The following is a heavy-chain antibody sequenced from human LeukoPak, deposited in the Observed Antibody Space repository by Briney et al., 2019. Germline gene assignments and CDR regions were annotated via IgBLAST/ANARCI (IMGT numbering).Heavy chain of an antibody. Sequence: EASVKVSCKASGGTFSSYAISWVRQAPGQGLEWMGRIIPILGIANYAQKFQGRVTITADKSTSTAYMELSSLRSEDTAVYYCARVGYCSGGSCYSGYYYGMDVWGQGTTVTVSS. V-gene: IGHV1-69*04. D-gene: IGHD2-15*01. CDR2: IIPILGIA. CDR1: GGTFSSYA. CDR3: ARVGYCSGGSCYSGYYYGMDV. J-gene: IGHJ6*02.